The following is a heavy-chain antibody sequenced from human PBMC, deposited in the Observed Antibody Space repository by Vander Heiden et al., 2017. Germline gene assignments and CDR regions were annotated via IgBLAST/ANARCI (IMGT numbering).Heavy chain of an antibody. CDR3: ATQGWSYYDSI. Sequence: QLQLQESGSGLVKPSQTLSLTCAVPGGSISSGGYSWSWIRQPPGKGLEWIGYIYHSGSTYYNPSLKSRVTISVDRSKNQFSLKLSSVTAADTAVYYCATQGWSYYDSIWGQGTMVTVSS. V-gene: IGHV4-30-2*01. CDR1: GGSISSGGYS. D-gene: IGHD3-22*01. CDR2: IYHSGST. J-gene: IGHJ3*02.